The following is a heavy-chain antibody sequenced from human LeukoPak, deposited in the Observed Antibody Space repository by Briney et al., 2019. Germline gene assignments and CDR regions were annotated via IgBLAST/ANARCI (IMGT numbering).Heavy chain of an antibody. D-gene: IGHD3-22*01. CDR1: GFTFSSYG. V-gene: IGHV3-23*01. Sequence: GGSLRLSRAASGFTFSSYGMSWVRQAPGKGLEWVSAISGSGGSTYYADSVKGRFTISRDNSKNTLYLQMNSLRAEDTAVYYCAKDLDYYDSSGYCVFDYWGQGTLVTVSS. CDR2: ISGSGGST. CDR3: AKDLDYYDSSGYCVFDY. J-gene: IGHJ4*02.